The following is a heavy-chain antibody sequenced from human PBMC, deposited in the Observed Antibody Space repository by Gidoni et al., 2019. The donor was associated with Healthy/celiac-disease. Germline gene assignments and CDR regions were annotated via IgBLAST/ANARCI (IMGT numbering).Heavy chain of an antibody. CDR2: IIPIFGTA. J-gene: IGHJ6*03. CDR3: ARVRIAARPRYYYYYMDV. D-gene: IGHD6-6*01. Sequence: QVQLVQSGAEVKKPGSSVKVSCKASGGTFSSYAISWVRQAPGQGLEWMGGIIPIFGTANYAQKFQGRVTITADESTSTAYMELSSLRSEDTAVYYCARVRIAARPRYYYYYMDVWGKGTTVTVSS. CDR1: GGTFSSYA. V-gene: IGHV1-69*01.